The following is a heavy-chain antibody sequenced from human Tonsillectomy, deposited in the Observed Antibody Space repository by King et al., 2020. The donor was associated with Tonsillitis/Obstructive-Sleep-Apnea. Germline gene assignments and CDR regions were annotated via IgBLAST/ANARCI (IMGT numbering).Heavy chain of an antibody. D-gene: IGHD3-22*01. CDR3: ARVDYDSSGSGHNWFDP. V-gene: IGHV3-11*06. Sequence: VQLVESGGGLVKPGGSLRLSCAASGFTFSDYYMSWIRQAPGKGLEWVSYISSSSSYTNYADSVKGRFTISRDNAKNSLYLQMNSLRAEDTAVYYCARVDYDSSGSGHNWFDPWGQGTLVTVSS. J-gene: IGHJ5*02. CDR2: ISSSSSYT. CDR1: GFTFSDYY.